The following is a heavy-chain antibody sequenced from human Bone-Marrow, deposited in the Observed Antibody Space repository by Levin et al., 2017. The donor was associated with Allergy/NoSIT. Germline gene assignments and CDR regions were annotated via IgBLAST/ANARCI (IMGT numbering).Heavy chain of an antibody. Sequence: PGGSLRLSCTASGLTFSRSSMNWVRQAPGKGLEWLSYISTTSKTIHYADSVKGRFTVSRDNARDSQFLQMRSLRVEDTAVYYCAKRYDDVWGNYRSNAFDIWGQGTLVTVSS. CDR2: ISTTSKTI. CDR1: GLTFSRSS. J-gene: IGHJ3*02. CDR3: AKRYDDVWGNYRSNAFDI. V-gene: IGHV3-48*04. D-gene: IGHD3-16*02.